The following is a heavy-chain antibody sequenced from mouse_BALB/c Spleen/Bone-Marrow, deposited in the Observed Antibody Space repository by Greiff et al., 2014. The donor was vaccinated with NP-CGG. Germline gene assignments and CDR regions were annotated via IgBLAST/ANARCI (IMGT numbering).Heavy chain of an antibody. CDR1: GYTFTSYW. Sequence: VQLQQSGAELVKPGASVKMSCKASGYTFTSYWMHWVKQRPGQGLEWIGYINPSTGYTDYNQKFNDKATLTADKSSSTAYMQLGSLTSKDSAVYYCARGNPLYAMDYWGQGTSVTVSS. V-gene: IGHV1-7*01. J-gene: IGHJ4*01. CDR3: ARGNPLYAMDY. D-gene: IGHD2-1*01. CDR2: INPSTGYT.